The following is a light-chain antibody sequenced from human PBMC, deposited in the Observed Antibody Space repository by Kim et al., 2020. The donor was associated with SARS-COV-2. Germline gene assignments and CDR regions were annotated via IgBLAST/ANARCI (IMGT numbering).Light chain of an antibody. CDR3: QQYGSSPPWT. V-gene: IGKV3-20*01. J-gene: IGKJ1*01. Sequence: EILLTQSPGTLSLSPGERATLSCRTSQSINSNYLAWHQQKPGQAPRLLIYDASSRATGIPDRFSGSGSGTDFTLTISRLEPEDFAVYYCQQYGSSPPWTFGQGTKVDIK. CDR2: DAS. CDR1: QSINSNY.